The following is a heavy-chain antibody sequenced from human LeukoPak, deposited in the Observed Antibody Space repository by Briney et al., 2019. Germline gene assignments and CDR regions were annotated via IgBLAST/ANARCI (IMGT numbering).Heavy chain of an antibody. CDR1: GFTFSSYA. V-gene: IGHV3-30-3*01. CDR3: ARDGRGLRSSSWYFDY. J-gene: IGHJ4*02. Sequence: PGRPLRLSCAASGFTFSSYAIHWVRQAPGKGLEWVAVISYDGSNKYYADSVKGRFTISRDNSKNTLSLQMNSLSAEDTAVYYCARDGRGLRSSSWYFDYWGQGTLVTVSS. CDR2: ISYDGSNK. D-gene: IGHD6-13*01.